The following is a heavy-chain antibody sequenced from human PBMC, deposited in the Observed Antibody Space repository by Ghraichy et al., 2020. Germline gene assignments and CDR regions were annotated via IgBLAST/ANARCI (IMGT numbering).Heavy chain of an antibody. CDR3: AGWAGTAVGFNYWYFDF. CDR1: SGSVSAFH. CDR2: VDNSGST. J-gene: IGHJ2*01. Sequence: SETLSLTCAVYSGSVSAFHWSWIRQPPGKGLEWIAEVDNSGSTSYNPSLKSRVTISVDTSNNQISLKLTTVTAADTAVYYCAGWAGTAVGFNYWYFDFWGRGTLVTVSS. D-gene: IGHD6-19*01. V-gene: IGHV4-34*01.